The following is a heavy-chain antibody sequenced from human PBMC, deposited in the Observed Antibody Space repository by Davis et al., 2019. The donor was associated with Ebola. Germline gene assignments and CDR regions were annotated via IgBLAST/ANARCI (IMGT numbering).Heavy chain of an antibody. J-gene: IGHJ4*02. Sequence: GESLKISCEASGFTFGVHTMGWVRQAPGKGLEWVSLISGSGRSSYYADSVKGRFTISRDNSKNTLYLQMNGVTAEDTAVYYCARHIVVVTAILYYFDYWGQGTLVTVSS. V-gene: IGHV3-23*01. CDR3: ARHIVVVTAILYYFDY. CDR1: GFTFGVHT. CDR2: ISGSGRSS. D-gene: IGHD2-21*02.